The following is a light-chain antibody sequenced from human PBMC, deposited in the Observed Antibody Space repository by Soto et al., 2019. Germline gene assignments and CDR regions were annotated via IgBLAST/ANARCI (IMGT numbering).Light chain of an antibody. CDR2: GTS. CDR3: QQYGRSPLT. J-gene: IGKJ4*01. CDR1: QSVSSNF. V-gene: IGKV3-20*01. Sequence: EIVLTQSPGTLSLSPGERATLSCRASQSVSSNFLAWYQQKPGQAPRLLMYGTSTRATGIPDRFSGSGSGTDFTLTISRLEPEDFALHYCQQYGRSPLTFGGGTKVEVK.